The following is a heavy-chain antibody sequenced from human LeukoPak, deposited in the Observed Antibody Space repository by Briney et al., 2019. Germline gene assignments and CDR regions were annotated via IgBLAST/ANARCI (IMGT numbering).Heavy chain of an antibody. V-gene: IGHV1-8*01. CDR2: MNPKSGNT. CDR3: ARANPLGAPYDY. D-gene: IGHD1-26*01. J-gene: IGHJ4*02. Sequence: GASVKVSCKASGYTFTSYDINWVRQATGQGLEWMGWMNPKSGNTGYAQKFQGRVTMTRNTSISTAYMELSSLRSEDTAVYYCARANPLGAPYDYWGQGTLVTVSS. CDR1: GYTFTSYD.